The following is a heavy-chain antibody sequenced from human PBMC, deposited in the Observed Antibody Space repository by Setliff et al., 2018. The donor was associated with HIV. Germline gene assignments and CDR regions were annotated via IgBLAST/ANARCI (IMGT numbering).Heavy chain of an antibody. J-gene: IGHJ6*03. V-gene: IGHV4-34*01. CDR2: IQHNGRI. D-gene: IGHD6-13*01. CDR1: GGHFRGYC. CDR3: ANVSCSSWYSIPRYYYYSMDV. Sequence: SETLSLTCAVSGGHFRGYCGSWIRQPPGKGLECIGEIQHNGRINYNPSLRSLVTTSVDTSKNQFSLRLMSVTAADTAVYYCANVSCSSWYSIPRYYYYSMDVWGNGTTVTVSS.